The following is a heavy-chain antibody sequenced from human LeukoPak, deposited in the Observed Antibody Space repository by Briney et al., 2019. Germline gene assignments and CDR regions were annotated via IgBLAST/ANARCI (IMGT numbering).Heavy chain of an antibody. V-gene: IGHV4-59*12. CDR3: APFCSSTSCYPGA. D-gene: IGHD2-2*01. J-gene: IGHJ4*02. CDR1: GGSISSYY. CDR2: IYSSGST. Sequence: SETLSLTCTVSGGSISSYYWSWIRQPPGKGLEWAGYIYSSGSTNYNPSLKSRVTMSVDRSKNQFSLKLSSVTAADTAVYYCAPFCSSTSCYPGAWGQGTLVTVSS.